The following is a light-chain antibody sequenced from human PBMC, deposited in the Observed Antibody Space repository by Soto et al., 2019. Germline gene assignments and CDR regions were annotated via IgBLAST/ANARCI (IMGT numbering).Light chain of an antibody. CDR1: SSNIGSNT. V-gene: IGLV1-44*01. Sequence: QSVLTQPPSASGTPGQSVTISCSGSSSNIGSNTVNWYQQLPGTAPKLLIYTNDRRPSGVPDRFSGSKSGTSASLAISGLQSEDEADYYCAPWDDSLNGYVFGTGTKVTVL. J-gene: IGLJ1*01. CDR2: TND. CDR3: APWDDSLNGYV.